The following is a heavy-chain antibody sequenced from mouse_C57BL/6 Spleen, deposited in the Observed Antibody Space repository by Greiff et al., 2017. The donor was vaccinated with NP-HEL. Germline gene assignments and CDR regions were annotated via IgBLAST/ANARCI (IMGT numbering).Heavy chain of an antibody. CDR2: ISSGGDYT. CDR1: GFTFSSYA. CDR3: TREGGNYRGFAY. J-gene: IGHJ3*01. Sequence: EVQLVESGEGLVKPGGSLKLSCAASGFTFSSYAMSWVRQTPEQRLEWVAYISSGGDYTYYVDTVKGRFTISRDNAKNTLYLQMSSLKSEDTAVYYCTREGGNYRGFAYWGQGTLVTVSA. D-gene: IGHD2-1*01. V-gene: IGHV5-9-1*02.